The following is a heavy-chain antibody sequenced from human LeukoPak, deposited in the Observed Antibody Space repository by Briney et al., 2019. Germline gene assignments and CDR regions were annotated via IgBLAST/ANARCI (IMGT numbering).Heavy chain of an antibody. CDR3: TRERGPRLSSGSYSN. J-gene: IGHJ4*02. CDR1: GFTFSSYW. D-gene: IGHD1-26*01. V-gene: IGHV3-7*03. CDR2: IKQDGSEK. Sequence: GRSLRLSCAASGFTFSSYWMSWVRQAPGKGLEWVANIKQDGSEKYYVDSVKGRFTISRDNAKNSLYLQMNSLKTEDTAVYYCTRERGPRLSSGSYSNWGQGTLVTVSS.